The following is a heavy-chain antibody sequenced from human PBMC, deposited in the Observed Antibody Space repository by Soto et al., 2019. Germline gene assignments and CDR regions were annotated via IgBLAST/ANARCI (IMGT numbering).Heavy chain of an antibody. CDR2: FSGSGGNI. V-gene: IGHV3-23*01. D-gene: IGHD1-26*01. Sequence: EVQLLESGGGLVQPGGSLRLSCVASGFAFSTHAMSWVRQAPGKGLEWVSTFSGSGGNIYYAESVNGRLTISRDDSKNTLYLQMDSLRVEDTAVYYCAKDPPWTVGPLAMDVWGQGTTVTVSS. CDR1: GFAFSTHA. J-gene: IGHJ6*02. CDR3: AKDPPWTVGPLAMDV.